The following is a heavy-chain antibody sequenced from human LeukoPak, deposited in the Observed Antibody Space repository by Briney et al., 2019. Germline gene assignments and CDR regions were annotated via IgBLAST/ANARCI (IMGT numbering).Heavy chain of an antibody. CDR3: ARSGTVGAMPV. J-gene: IGHJ4*02. CDR2: IYYSGST. V-gene: IGHV4-59*08. D-gene: IGHD1-26*01. CDR1: GGSLSNYY. Sequence: PSETLSLTCTVSGGSLSNYYWSWTRLPPGKGLEWIGYIYYSGSTNYNPSLKSRVTISVDTSKNQFSLKLSSVTAADTAVYYCARSGTVGAMPVWGQGTLVTVSS.